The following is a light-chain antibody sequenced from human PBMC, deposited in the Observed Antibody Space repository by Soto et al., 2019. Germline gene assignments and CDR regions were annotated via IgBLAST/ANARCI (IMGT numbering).Light chain of an antibody. CDR2: GAS. V-gene: IGKV3-20*01. CDR1: QSVSSSY. CDR3: QQYYSSPWT. J-gene: IGKJ1*01. Sequence: EIVLTHSPGTLSLSPCERATLSFSASQSVSSSYLAWYQQKPGQAPRLLIYGASSRATGTPDRFSGSGSGTDFTLTISRLEPEDFAVYYCQQYYSSPWTFGLGTKVDIK.